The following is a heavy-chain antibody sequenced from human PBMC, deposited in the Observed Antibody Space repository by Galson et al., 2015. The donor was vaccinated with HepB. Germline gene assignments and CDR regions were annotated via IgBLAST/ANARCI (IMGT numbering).Heavy chain of an antibody. CDR2: ISSSSSTI. V-gene: IGHV3-48*04. J-gene: IGHJ5*02. Sequence: SLRLSCAASGFTFSSYSMNWVRQAPGKGLEWVSYISSSSSTIYYADSVKGRFTISRDNAKNSLYLQMNSLRAEDTAVYYCARDRGWFGENWFDPWGQGTLVTVSS. CDR1: GFTFSSYS. CDR3: ARDRGWFGENWFDP. D-gene: IGHD3-10*01.